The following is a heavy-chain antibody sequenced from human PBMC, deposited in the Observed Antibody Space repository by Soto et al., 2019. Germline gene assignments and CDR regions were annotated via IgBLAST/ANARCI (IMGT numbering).Heavy chain of an antibody. D-gene: IGHD3-22*01. CDR1: GFTFSDYY. CDR2: ISSSSSYR. J-gene: IGHJ4*02. V-gene: IGHV3-11*06. Sequence: PGGSLRLSCAASGFTFSDYYMSRIRQAPGKGLEWVSYISSSSSYRNYADSVKGRFTISRDNAKNSLCLQMNSLRAEDTAVYYCARPRVPYDSSGYYSGWGQGTLVTVSS. CDR3: ARPRVPYDSSGYYSG.